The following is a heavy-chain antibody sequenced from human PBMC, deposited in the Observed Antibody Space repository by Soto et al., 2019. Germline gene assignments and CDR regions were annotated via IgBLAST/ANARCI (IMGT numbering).Heavy chain of an antibody. CDR3: ARWDGYGDE. CDR1: GFTFSTYS. Sequence: EVQLLESGGGLVQPGGSLRLSCAASGFTFSTYSMAWVRQAPGKGLAWVSGLSGGGANTFYADSVKGRFTISMDNSKNTVYLQMNSLRVEDTAVYYCARWDGYGDEWGQGTLVTVSS. CDR2: LSGGGANT. V-gene: IGHV3-23*01. J-gene: IGHJ4*02. D-gene: IGHD5-12*01.